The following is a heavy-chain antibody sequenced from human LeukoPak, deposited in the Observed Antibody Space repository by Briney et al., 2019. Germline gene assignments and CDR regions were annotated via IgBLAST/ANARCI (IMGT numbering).Heavy chain of an antibody. Sequence: PSETLSLTCTVSGGSIGSGSYYWSWIRQPAGKGLEWIGRIYTSGSTNYNPSLKSRVTISVDTSKNRLSLRLSSVTAADTAMYYCARIRGWGGSRSYYYYYMDVWGKGNTVTVSS. V-gene: IGHV4-61*02. CDR2: IYTSGST. J-gene: IGHJ6*03. CDR1: GGSIGSGSYY. CDR3: ARIRGWGGSRSYYYYYMDV. D-gene: IGHD4-23*01.